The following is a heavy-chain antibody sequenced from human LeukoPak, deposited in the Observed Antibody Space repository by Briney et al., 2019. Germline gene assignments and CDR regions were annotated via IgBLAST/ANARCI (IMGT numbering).Heavy chain of an antibody. J-gene: IGHJ6*03. V-gene: IGHV3-23*01. CDR2: ISGSSGST. CDR1: GFTFSSYA. Sequence: PGGSLRLSCAASGFTFSSYAMSWVRQAPGKGLEWVPSISGSSGSTYYADSVKGRFTISRDNSQNTLYLQMNSLRAEDTAVYYCAKVPYSSSYYYYYYYMDVWGKGTTVTVSS. D-gene: IGHD6-6*01. CDR3: AKVPYSSSYYYYYYYMDV.